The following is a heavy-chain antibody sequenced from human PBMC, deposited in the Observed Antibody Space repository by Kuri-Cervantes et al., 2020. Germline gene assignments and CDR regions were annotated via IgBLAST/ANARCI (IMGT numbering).Heavy chain of an antibody. CDR2: IWYDGSNK. Sequence: GGSLRLSCAASGFTFSIYGMHWVRQAPGKGLEWVAVIWYDGSNKYYADSVKGRFTISRDNSKNTLYLQMNSLRAEDTAVYYCARVSPEYCSGGSCYSGWFDPWGQGTLVTVSS. J-gene: IGHJ5*02. D-gene: IGHD2-15*01. CDR3: ARVSPEYCSGGSCYSGWFDP. V-gene: IGHV3-30*19. CDR1: GFTFSIYG.